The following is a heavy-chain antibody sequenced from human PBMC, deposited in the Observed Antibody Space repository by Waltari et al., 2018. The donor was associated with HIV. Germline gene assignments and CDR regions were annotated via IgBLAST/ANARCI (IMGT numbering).Heavy chain of an antibody. V-gene: IGHV1-8*01. D-gene: IGHD3-9*01. CDR2: MNPNMGNT. CDR1: GYTFTSYD. CDR3: ARGIGRYETLTGQDY. Sequence: QVQLVQSGAEVKTPGASVKVSCKASGYTFTSYDINWVRQATGQGLEGMGWMNPNMGNTGYAQKVQGRVTMTRNASITTAYMELSSLRSEDTAVYFCARGIGRYETLTGQDYWGQGTLVTVSS. J-gene: IGHJ4*02.